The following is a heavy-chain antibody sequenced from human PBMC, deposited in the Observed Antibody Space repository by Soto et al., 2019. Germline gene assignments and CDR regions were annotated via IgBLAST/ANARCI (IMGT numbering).Heavy chain of an antibody. Sequence: GPLRLCCAASVFTVSSYEMNWVREAPGKGLEWVSYISSSGSNKYYADSVKGRFTISRDNSKNTLYLQMNSLRAEDTAVYYCAKDGGGIVVVVAAIGIDYWGQGTLVTVSS. CDR3: AKDGGGIVVVVAAIGIDY. D-gene: IGHD2-15*01. CDR1: VFTVSSYE. CDR2: ISSSGSNK. J-gene: IGHJ4*02. V-gene: IGHV3-48*03.